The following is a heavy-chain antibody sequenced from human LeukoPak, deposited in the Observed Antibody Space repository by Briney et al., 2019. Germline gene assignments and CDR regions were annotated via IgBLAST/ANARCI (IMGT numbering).Heavy chain of an antibody. CDR2: INNDGSST. CDR3: VREVSGDPWHNWFVP. D-gene: IGHD4-17*01. V-gene: IGHV3-74*01. Sequence: GGSLRLSSAASGFTFRAHWMHWVRQAPGKGLLWGSRINNDGSSTTYADSVKGRFTISRDNAKNTLYLQMNSLRAEDTAVYYCVREVSGDPWHNWFVPWGQGTMVTVSS. CDR1: GFTFRAHW. J-gene: IGHJ5*02.